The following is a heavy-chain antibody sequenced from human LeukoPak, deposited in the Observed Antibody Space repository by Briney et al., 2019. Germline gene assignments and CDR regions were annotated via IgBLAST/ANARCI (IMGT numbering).Heavy chain of an antibody. D-gene: IGHD3-10*01. CDR1: GGSFSDYN. CDR2: INHSGST. Sequence: PSETLSLTCAVYGGSFSDYNWSWIRQPPGKGLEWIGEINHSGSTNYNPSLKSRVTISVDTSRSQFSLRLSSVTAADTAVYYCARGYGSGSYNWFDPWGQGTLVTVSS. J-gene: IGHJ5*02. CDR3: ARGYGSGSYNWFDP. V-gene: IGHV4-34*01.